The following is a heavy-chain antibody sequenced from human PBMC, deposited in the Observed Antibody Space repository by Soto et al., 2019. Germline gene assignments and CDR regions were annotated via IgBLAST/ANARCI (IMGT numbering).Heavy chain of an antibody. D-gene: IGHD3-22*01. V-gene: IGHV3-64D*06. CDR1: GFTFSSYA. CDR3: VKDRDSSGSTGYAFDI. CDR2: ISSNGGST. Sequence: PGGSLRLSCSASGFTFSSYAMHWVRQAPGKGLEYVSAISSNGGSTYYADSVKGRFTISRDNSKNTLYLQMSSLRAEDTAVYYSVKDRDSSGSTGYAFDIWGQGTMVTVSS. J-gene: IGHJ3*02.